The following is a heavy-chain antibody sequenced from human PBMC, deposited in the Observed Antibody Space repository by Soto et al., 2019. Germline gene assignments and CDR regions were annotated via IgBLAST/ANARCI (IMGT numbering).Heavy chain of an antibody. Sequence: QVRLVQSGAEVKKPGASVKVSCKTYGYTFTTYGIHWVRQAPGQGLEWIGWISPYKGNTNYAQWLQDRVTMTADTSTTTAYMEVRSLTSDDTAVYYCAREPSTVTSGSMWNNWLDPWGQGTLVTVSS. CDR3: AREPSTVTSGSMWNNWLDP. J-gene: IGHJ5*02. V-gene: IGHV1-18*01. D-gene: IGHD4-17*01. CDR2: ISPYKGNT. CDR1: GYTFTTYG.